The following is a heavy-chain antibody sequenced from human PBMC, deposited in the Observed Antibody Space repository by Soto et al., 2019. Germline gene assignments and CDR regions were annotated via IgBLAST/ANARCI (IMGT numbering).Heavy chain of an antibody. V-gene: IGHV4-59*13. Sequence: SETLSLTCTVSGGSISSYYWCWIRQRPGQGKGWIGFMYINYSANYNSSLNSQVTITVDTSKNQFSLKLSSVTAADTAVYYCARDGVYCSGGSCSHQGAFDIWGQGTMVTVSS. J-gene: IGHJ3*02. CDR3: ARDGVYCSGGSCSHQGAFDI. CDR1: GGSISSYY. D-gene: IGHD2-15*01. CDR2: MYINYSA.